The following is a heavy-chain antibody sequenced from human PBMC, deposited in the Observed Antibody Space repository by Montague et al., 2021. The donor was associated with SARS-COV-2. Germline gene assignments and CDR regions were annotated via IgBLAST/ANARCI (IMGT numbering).Heavy chain of an antibody. J-gene: IGHJ4*02. CDR3: ARVAHYDILTGYFGY. CDR2: ISSSSSYI. CDR1: GFTFSSYS. D-gene: IGHD3-9*01. V-gene: IGHV3-21*01. Sequence: SLRLSCAASGFTFSSYSMNWVRQAPGKGLEWVSSISSSSSYIYYADSVKGRFTISRDNAKNSLYLQMNSLRAEDTAVYYCARVAHYDILTGYFGYWGQGTLVTVSS.